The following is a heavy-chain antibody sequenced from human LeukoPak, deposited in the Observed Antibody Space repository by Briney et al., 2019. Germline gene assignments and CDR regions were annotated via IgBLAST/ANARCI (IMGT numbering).Heavy chain of an antibody. D-gene: IGHD2-15*01. Sequence: SVKLSCKASGRTFSSYAISWVRQAPGQGLEWMGRIIPILGIANYAQKFQGRVTITADKSTSTDYMELSSLRSEDTAVYYCASAPDLGGGSPLDYWGQGTLVTVSS. CDR2: IIPILGIA. J-gene: IGHJ4*02. CDR1: GRTFSSYA. CDR3: ASAPDLGGGSPLDY. V-gene: IGHV1-69*04.